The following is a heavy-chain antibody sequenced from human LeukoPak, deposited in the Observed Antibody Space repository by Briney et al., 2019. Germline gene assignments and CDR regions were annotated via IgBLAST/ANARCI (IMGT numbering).Heavy chain of an antibody. J-gene: IGHJ6*02. Sequence: GGSLRLSCAASGFTFSSYSMNWVRQAPGKGLEWVSYISSTSSTIYYADSVKGRFNISRDNAKNSLYLQMSSLRDDDTALYYCARANGMDVWGQGTTVTVSS. CDR3: ARANGMDV. CDR1: GFTFSSYS. V-gene: IGHV3-48*02. CDR2: ISSTSSTI.